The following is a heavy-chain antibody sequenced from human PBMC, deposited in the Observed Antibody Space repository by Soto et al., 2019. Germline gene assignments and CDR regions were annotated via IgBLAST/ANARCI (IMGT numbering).Heavy chain of an antibody. CDR2: IYPGDSDT. V-gene: IGHV5-51*01. J-gene: IGHJ5*02. D-gene: IGHD3-3*01. Sequence: GESLKISCKGSGYSFTSYWIGWVRQMPGKGLEWMGIIYPGDSDTRYSPSFQGQVTISADKSISTAYLQWSSLKASDTAMYYCARAGVYDFWSGYPNWFDPWGQGTLVTVSS. CDR1: GYSFTSYW. CDR3: ARAGVYDFWSGYPNWFDP.